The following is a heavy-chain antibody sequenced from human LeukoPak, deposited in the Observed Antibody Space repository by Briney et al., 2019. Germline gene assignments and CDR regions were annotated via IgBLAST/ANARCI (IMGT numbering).Heavy chain of an antibody. Sequence: GGSLRLSCAASGFTFADYAMHWVRQTPGKGLEWVSGISWNSGSVGYADSVEGRFTISRDNAKNSLYLQMNSLRAEDTALYYCAKAGGSDAFDIWGQRTMVTVSS. V-gene: IGHV3-9*01. CDR1: GFTFADYA. CDR2: ISWNSGSV. CDR3: AKAGGSDAFDI. J-gene: IGHJ3*02. D-gene: IGHD3-10*01.